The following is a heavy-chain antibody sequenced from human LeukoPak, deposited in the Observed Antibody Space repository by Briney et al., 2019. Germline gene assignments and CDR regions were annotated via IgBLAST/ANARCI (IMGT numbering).Heavy chain of an antibody. V-gene: IGHV1-18*01. J-gene: IGHJ4*02. CDR2: ISAYNGNT. D-gene: IGHD1-26*01. CDR3: ARDRASGTYCLDY. Sequence: GASVEVSCKASGYTFTNYGITWVRQAPGQGLEWMGWISAYNGNTNYAQKLQGRVTMTTDTSTSTAYMELRNLRSDDTAVYYCARDRASGTYCLDYWGQGTLVTVSS. CDR1: GYTFTNYG.